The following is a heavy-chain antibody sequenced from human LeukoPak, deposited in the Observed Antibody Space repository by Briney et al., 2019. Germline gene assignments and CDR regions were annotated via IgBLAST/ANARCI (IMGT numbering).Heavy chain of an antibody. V-gene: IGHV3-23*01. CDR1: GFTFSSYA. CDR3: AKDGQQLVDAFDI. Sequence: GGSLRLSCAASGFTFSSYAMSWGRQPPGKGLEWVSAISGSGGSTYYADSVKGRFTISRDNPKHTLYLQMNSLRAEDTAVYYCAKDGQQLVDAFDIWGQGTMVTVSS. CDR2: ISGSGGST. J-gene: IGHJ3*02. D-gene: IGHD6-13*01.